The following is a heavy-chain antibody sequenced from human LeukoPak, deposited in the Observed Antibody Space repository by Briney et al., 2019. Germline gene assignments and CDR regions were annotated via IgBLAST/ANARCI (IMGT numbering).Heavy chain of an antibody. Sequence: SETLSLTCTVSGGSISSSSYYWGWIRQSPGKGLEWIGNIYYSGSTYYNSPLKSRVTISLSTFKNQFSLKLSSVTAADTAVYYCATQPRYSDPYDFDYWGQGILVTVSS. J-gene: IGHJ4*02. CDR3: ATQPRYSDPYDFDY. CDR2: IYYSGST. V-gene: IGHV4-39*01. CDR1: GGSISSSSYY. D-gene: IGHD3-9*01.